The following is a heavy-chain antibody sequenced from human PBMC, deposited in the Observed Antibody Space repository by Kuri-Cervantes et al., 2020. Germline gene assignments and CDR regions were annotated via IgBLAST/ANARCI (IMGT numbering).Heavy chain of an antibody. CDR1: GYSISSGYY. V-gene: IGHV4-38-2*01. J-gene: IGHJ4*02. CDR3: ARVVGRRRSGTFDY. CDR2: IYHSGST. Sequence: GSLRLSCAVSGYSISSGYYWGWIRQPPGKGLEWIGSIYHSGSTYYNPSLKSRVTISVDTTKNQFSLKLSSVTAADTAVYYCARVVGRRRSGTFDYWGQGTLVTVSS. D-gene: IGHD1-7*01.